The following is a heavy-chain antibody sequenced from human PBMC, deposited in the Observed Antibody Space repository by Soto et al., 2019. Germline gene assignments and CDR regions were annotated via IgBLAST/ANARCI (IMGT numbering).Heavy chain of an antibody. Sequence: EVQLVESGGGLVQPGGSLRLSCAASGFTFSNYWMNWVRQAPGKGLEWVANIKEDGSQTYHVDSVQGRFTISGDNAKSSLYRQMNSLRAEDTAMYHCARTRPGLYIDYWGQGTLVTVSS. CDR3: ARTRPGLYIDY. D-gene: IGHD3-16*02. CDR1: GFTFSNYW. J-gene: IGHJ4*02. V-gene: IGHV3-7*01. CDR2: IKEDGSQT.